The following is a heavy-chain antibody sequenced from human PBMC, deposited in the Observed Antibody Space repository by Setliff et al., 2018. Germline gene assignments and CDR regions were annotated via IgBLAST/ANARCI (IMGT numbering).Heavy chain of an antibody. Sequence: PSETLSLTCAVSGGSISGSNWWSWVRQPPGRGLEWIGEIHHGGSTNYNSSLKSRVTISVDKSKNQFSLNLSSVTAADTAVYYCARVTGFSYMDVWGKGTTVTVSS. CDR3: ARVTGFSYMDV. CDR1: GGSISGSNW. J-gene: IGHJ6*03. V-gene: IGHV4-4*02. CDR2: IHHGGST. D-gene: IGHD3-3*01.